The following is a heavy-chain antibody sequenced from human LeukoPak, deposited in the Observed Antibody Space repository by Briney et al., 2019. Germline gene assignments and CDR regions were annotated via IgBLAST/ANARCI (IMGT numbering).Heavy chain of an antibody. V-gene: IGHV3-21*06. D-gene: IGHD6-19*01. CDR2: VSGTSEYI. J-gene: IGHJ4*02. CDR1: GFSFSTYS. CDR3: ARWYSSGWYSDY. Sequence: PGGSLRPSCAASGFSFSTYSMIWVRQAPGKGLEWVSSVSGTSEYIYYADSVRGRFTISRDNAKNTVYLQMNSLRAEDTAVYYRARWYSSGWYSDYWGQGTLVTVSS.